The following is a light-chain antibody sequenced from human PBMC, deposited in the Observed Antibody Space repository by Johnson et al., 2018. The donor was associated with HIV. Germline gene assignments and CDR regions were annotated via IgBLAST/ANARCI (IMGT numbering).Light chain of an antibody. CDR2: ENN. CDR1: SSNIGNNY. Sequence: QSVLTQPHSVSAAPGQKVTISCSGSSSNIGNNYVSWYQQLPGTAPKLLIYENNKRPSGIPDRFSGSKSGTSATLGITGLQTGDEADYYCGTWDSSLSAGYVFETGTKVTVL. CDR3: GTWDSSLSAGYV. J-gene: IGLJ1*01. V-gene: IGLV1-51*02.